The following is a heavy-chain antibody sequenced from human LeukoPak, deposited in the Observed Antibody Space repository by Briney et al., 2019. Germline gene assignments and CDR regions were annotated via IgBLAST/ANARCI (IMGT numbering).Heavy chain of an antibody. CDR2: IRSKAYGGTT. CDR3: TRADGYYDFWSGSHYFDY. CDR1: GFTFGDYA. Sequence: GGSLRLSCTASGFTFGDYAMSWVRQAPGKGLEWVGFIRSKAYGGTTEYAASVKGRFTISRDDSKSIAYLQMNSLKTEDTAVYYCTRADGYYDFWSGSHYFDYWGQGTLVTVSS. V-gene: IGHV3-49*04. D-gene: IGHD3-3*01. J-gene: IGHJ4*02.